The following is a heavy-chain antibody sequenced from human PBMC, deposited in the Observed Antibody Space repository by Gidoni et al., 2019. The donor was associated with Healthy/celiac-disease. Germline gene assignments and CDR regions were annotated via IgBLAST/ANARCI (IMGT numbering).Heavy chain of an antibody. CDR1: GFTFSSYD. V-gene: IGHV3-13*01. J-gene: IGHJ5*02. CDR3: ARGASHYGSGSYYT. CDR2: IGTAGDT. D-gene: IGHD3-10*01. Sequence: EVQLVESGGGLVQPGGSLRLSCAASGFTFSSYDMHWVRQATGKGLEWVSSIGTAGDTYYPGSVKGRFTIARENAKNSLYLQMNSLRAGDTAVYYCARGASHYGSGSYYTWGQGTLVTVSS.